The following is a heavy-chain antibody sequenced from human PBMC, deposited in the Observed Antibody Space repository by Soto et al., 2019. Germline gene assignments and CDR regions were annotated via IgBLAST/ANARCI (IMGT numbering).Heavy chain of an antibody. V-gene: IGHV4-30-4*01. J-gene: IGHJ4*02. Sequence: SETMSLTCTVSGGSISSGDYYWSWIRQPPGKGLEWIGNIYYSGSTYYNPSLKSRVTISIDTSKNQFSLKLSSVTAADTAVYYCASRKSSPYFDYWGQGTLVTVSS. D-gene: IGHD3-10*01. CDR2: IYYSGST. CDR3: ASRKSSPYFDY. CDR1: GGSISSGDYY.